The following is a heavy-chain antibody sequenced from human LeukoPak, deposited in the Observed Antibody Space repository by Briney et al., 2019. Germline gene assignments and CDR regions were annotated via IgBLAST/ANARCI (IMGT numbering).Heavy chain of an antibody. CDR3: ARDTEWELNPDYFDY. CDR1: GYTFRNYG. J-gene: IGHJ4*02. CDR2: ISAYNGNT. Sequence: SVKVSRKASGYTFRNYGISWVRQPRAQGLEWMGCISAYNGNTKYAQKLQGRVTMTTDTSTNTAYMELRSLRSDDTAVSYCARDTEWELNPDYFDYWGPGTLVTVSS. D-gene: IGHD1-26*01. V-gene: IGHV1-18*01.